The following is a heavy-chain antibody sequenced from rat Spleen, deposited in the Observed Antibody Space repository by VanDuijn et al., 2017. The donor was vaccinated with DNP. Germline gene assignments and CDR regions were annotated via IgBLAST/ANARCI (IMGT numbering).Heavy chain of an antibody. CDR3: ARLWSSGAMDV. V-gene: IGHV5S13*01. D-gene: IGHD1-3*01. J-gene: IGHJ4*01. CDR1: GFTFSNYA. Sequence: EVQLVESGGDLVQPGRSLKLTCAASGFTFSNYAMAWVRQAPTKGLEWVASITGSGDTTNYLDSVMGRFTITRDNAKNTLYLQMNSLRSEETATYYCARLWSSGAMDVWGQGTSVTVSS. CDR2: ITGSGDTT.